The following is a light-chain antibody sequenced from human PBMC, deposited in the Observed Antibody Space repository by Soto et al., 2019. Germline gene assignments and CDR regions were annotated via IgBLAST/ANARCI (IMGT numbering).Light chain of an antibody. Sequence: VTKSPSSPYAYTRDRVTITCRASQGISSYLAWYQQQPGKAPKLLIYAASTLQSGVPSRFSGSGSGTDFTLTISCLQSEDFATYYCQQYYSYPPLTFGGGTKVDI. CDR1: QGISSY. J-gene: IGKJ4*01. CDR2: AAS. V-gene: IGKV1-8*01. CDR3: QQYYSYPPLT.